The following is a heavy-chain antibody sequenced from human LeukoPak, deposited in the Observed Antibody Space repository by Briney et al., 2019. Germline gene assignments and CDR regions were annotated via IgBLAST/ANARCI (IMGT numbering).Heavy chain of an antibody. Sequence: GGSLRLSCAASGFTFSDYWMHWVRQAPGKGLEWVARIYSDVRRIKYADSVKGRFTISRDNAKDSLYLQMNGLRAEDTAVYFCVRDRGYSTFDYWGQGTLVTVSS. CDR2: IYSDVRRI. CDR3: VRDRGYSTFDY. D-gene: IGHD3-22*01. V-gene: IGHV3-74*03. J-gene: IGHJ4*02. CDR1: GFTFSDYW.